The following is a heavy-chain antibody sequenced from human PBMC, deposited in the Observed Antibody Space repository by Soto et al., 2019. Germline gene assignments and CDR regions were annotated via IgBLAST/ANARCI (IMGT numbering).Heavy chain of an antibody. Sequence: SETLSLTCTVSGAPISSGDYYWSWIRQPPGKGLEWIGYIHYSGSTYYNPSLKSRVTISVDTSKNQFSLKLSSVTAADTAVYYCARDRGYVLGTDPWGQGTLVTVSS. J-gene: IGHJ5*02. CDR3: ARDRGYVLGTDP. D-gene: IGHD2-2*01. V-gene: IGHV4-30-4*01. CDR1: GAPISSGDYY. CDR2: IHYSGST.